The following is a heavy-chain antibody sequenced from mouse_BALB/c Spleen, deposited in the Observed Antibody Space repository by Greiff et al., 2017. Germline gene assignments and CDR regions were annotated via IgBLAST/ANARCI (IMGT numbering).Heavy chain of an antibody. V-gene: IGHV3-2*02. D-gene: IGHD1-1*01. CDR3: ARCGFYGSSLYAMDY. CDR1: GYSITSDYA. J-gene: IGHJ4*01. Sequence: EVQLQESGPGLVKPSQSLSLTCTVTGYSITSDYAWNWIRQFPGNKLEWMGYISYSGSTSYNPSLKSRISITRDTSKNQFFLQLNSVTTEDTATYYCARCGFYGSSLYAMDYWGQGTSVTVSS. CDR2: ISYSGST.